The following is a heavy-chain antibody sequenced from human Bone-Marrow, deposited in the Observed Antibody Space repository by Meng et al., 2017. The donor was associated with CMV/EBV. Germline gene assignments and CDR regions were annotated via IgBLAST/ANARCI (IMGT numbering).Heavy chain of an antibody. CDR3: ARGYCSSTSCHPYYFDY. CDR1: GFTFSSYS. Sequence: GSLRLSCAASGFTFSSYSMNWVRQAPGKGLEWVSSISSSSSYIYYADSVKGRFTISRDNAKNSLYLQMNSLRAEDTAVYYCARGYCSSTSCHPYYFDYWGQGTLVTVSS. D-gene: IGHD2-2*01. V-gene: IGHV3-21*01. J-gene: IGHJ4*02. CDR2: ISSSSSYI.